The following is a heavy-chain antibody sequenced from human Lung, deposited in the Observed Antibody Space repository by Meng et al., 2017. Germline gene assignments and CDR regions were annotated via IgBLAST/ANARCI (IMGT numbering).Heavy chain of an antibody. CDR2: LGAHPGDT. V-gene: IGHV1-18*01. D-gene: IGHD3-10*01. CDR1: DYPFTGYG. J-gene: IGHJ4*02. Sequence: HVQLLQSGAEVKQPGAPLKVSCKASDYPFTGYGVCWVRQAPGQGLEWMAWLGAHPGDTSFAPKFLGRVTVTADTATATAYMELRSLRSDDTAVYYCARGTPGRSYCDYWGLGTLVTVSS. CDR3: ARGTPGRSYCDY.